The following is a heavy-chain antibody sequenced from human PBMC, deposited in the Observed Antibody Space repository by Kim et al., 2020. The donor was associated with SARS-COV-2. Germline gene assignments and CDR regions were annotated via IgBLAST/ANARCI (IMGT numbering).Heavy chain of an antibody. CDR2: ISDMGGSL. CDR3: AKDPGGQLPPWYFDL. J-gene: IGHJ2*01. CDR1: GFTFSTYA. V-gene: IGHV3-23*01. Sequence: GGSLRLSCAASGFTFSTYAMSWVRQAPGKGLEWVSAISDMGGSLKYADSVKGRFTISRDNSKNTVYLQMNSLRGEDTAVYYCAKDPGGQLPPWYFDLWGRSTLGTLSS. D-gene: IGHD1-1*01.